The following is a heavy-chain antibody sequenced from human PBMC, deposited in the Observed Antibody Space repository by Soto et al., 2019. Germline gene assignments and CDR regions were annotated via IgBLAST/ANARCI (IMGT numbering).Heavy chain of an antibody. CDR3: ARGVMGYCSGGSCYYYGMDV. CDR1: GGTFSSYA. V-gene: IGHV1-69*06. D-gene: IGHD2-15*01. J-gene: IGHJ6*02. CDR2: IIPIFGTA. Sequence: QVQLVQSGAEVKKPGSSVKVSCKASGGTFSSYAISWVRQAPGQGLEWMGGIIPIFGTANYAQKFQGRVTITADKSTSTAYMELSSLRAEDTAVYYCARGVMGYCSGGSCYYYGMDVWGQGTTVTVSS.